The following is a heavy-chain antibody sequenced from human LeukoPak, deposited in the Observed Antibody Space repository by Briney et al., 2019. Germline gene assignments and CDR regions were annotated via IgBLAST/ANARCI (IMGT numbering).Heavy chain of an antibody. J-gene: IGHJ3*02. CDR3: ARWGGNYYDSSGPVKAFDI. CDR2: VHYSGST. CDR1: GGSISSYY. Sequence: SETLSLTCTVSGGSISSYYWSWIRQPPGKGLEWIGFVHYSGSTHYNPSLKSRVTISVDTSKNQFSLKLSSVTAADTAVYYCARWGGNYYDSSGPVKAFDIWGQGTMVTVSS. D-gene: IGHD3-22*01. V-gene: IGHV4-59*01.